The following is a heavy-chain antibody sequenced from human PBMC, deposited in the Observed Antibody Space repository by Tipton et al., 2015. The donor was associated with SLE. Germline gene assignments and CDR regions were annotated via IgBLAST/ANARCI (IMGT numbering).Heavy chain of an antibody. CDR2: IHHRGTA. Sequence: GLVKPSETLSLTCTVSGDSIGSNNYYWGWIRQPPGRGLEWLGRIHHRGTAYYPPSLTSRVPMSVNLSNNHFSLRLISVTAADTALYYCPSHSYYYDSRSSYYFFDYWGQGTLVTVSS. D-gene: IGHD3-22*01. J-gene: IGHJ4*02. V-gene: IGHV4-39*02. CDR1: GDSIGSNNYY. CDR3: PSHSYYYDSRSSYYFFDY.